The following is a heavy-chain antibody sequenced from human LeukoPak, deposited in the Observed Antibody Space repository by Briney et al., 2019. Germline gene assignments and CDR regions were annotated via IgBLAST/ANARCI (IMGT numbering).Heavy chain of an antibody. Sequence: PSETLSLTCTVSGGSISNTLYYWAWIRQPPGKGLESTGSIYYSRSTYYSPSLKSRVTISVDTSKNQFSLKLTSVTAADTAVYYCARRKGFGEGYFDSWGQGTLVTVSS. D-gene: IGHD3-10*01. CDR1: GGSISNTLYY. J-gene: IGHJ4*02. CDR2: IYYSRST. V-gene: IGHV4-39*01. CDR3: ARRKGFGEGYFDS.